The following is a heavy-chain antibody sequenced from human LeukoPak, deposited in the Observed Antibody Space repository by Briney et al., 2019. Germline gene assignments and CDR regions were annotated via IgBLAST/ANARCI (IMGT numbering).Heavy chain of an antibody. CDR2: INSDGSST. CDR1: GFTFSSYW. V-gene: IGHV3-74*01. Sequence: GGSLRLSCAASGFTFSSYWMHWVRQVPGKGLVWVSRINSDGSSTSYADSVKGRFTISRANAKNTLYVQMNSLRAEDTAVYYCSTGSGHAFDIWGRETMVTVSS. D-gene: IGHD3-10*01. J-gene: IGHJ3*02. CDR3: STGSGHAFDI.